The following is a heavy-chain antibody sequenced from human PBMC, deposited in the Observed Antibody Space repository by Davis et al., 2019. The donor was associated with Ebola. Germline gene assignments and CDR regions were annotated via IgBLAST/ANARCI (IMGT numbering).Heavy chain of an antibody. Sequence: GESLKISCAASGFTFGDYTMHWVRQGPGKGLEWVAVISYDGSNKYYADSVKGRFTISRDNSKNTLYLQMNSLRAEDTAVYYCARRSHYWGQGTLVTVSS. CDR1: GFTFGDYT. CDR3: ARRSHY. J-gene: IGHJ4*02. CDR2: ISYDGSNK. D-gene: IGHD6-6*01. V-gene: IGHV3-30*03.